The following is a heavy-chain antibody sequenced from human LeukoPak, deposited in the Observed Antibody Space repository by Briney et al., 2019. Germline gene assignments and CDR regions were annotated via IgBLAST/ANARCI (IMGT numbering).Heavy chain of an antibody. V-gene: IGHV3-13*04. CDR3: VRAAMPYIINGRRFDY. Sequence: GGSLRLSCAATGFTSSAYDMHWVRQITGGGLEWVSTSGTVGDTFYSDSVKGRFTISRENAKNSVHPQMNSLRVEDSAIYFCVRAAMPYIINGRRFDYWGQGTLVTVSS. J-gene: IGHJ4*02. D-gene: IGHD2-2*01. CDR2: SGTVGDT. CDR1: GFTSSAYD.